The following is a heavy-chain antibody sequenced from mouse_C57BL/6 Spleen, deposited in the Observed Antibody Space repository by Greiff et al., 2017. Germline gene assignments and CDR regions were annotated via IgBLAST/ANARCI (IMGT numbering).Heavy chain of an antibody. J-gene: IGHJ2*01. CDR2: IYPGDGDT. V-gene: IGHV1-82*01. CDR3: ARATTVVASGYFDY. D-gene: IGHD1-1*01. Sequence: VQLQESGPELVKPGASVKISCKASGYAFSSSWMNWVKQRPGKGLEWIGRIYPGDGDTNYNGKFKGKATLTADKSSSTAYMQLSSLTSEDSAVYFSARATTVVASGYFDYWGQGTTLTVSS. CDR1: GYAFSSSW.